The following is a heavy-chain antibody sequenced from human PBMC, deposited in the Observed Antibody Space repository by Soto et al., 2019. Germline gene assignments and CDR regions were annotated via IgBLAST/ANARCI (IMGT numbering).Heavy chain of an antibody. CDR1: GGSISSSSYY. V-gene: IGHV4-39*01. Sequence: QLQLQESGPGLVKPSETLSLTCTVSGGSISSSSYYWGWIRQPPGKGLEWIGSIYYSGSTYYNPSPRSRAPIAVDTSKNQSSLQLSSVPAADTAVYYCARLRLRGDAFDIWGQGTMVTVSS. CDR2: IYYSGST. J-gene: IGHJ3*02. CDR3: ARLRLRGDAFDI. D-gene: IGHD3-16*01.